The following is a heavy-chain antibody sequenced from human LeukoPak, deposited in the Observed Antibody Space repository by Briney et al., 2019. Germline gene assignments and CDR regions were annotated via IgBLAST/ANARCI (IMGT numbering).Heavy chain of an antibody. CDR2: IYTTGST. D-gene: IGHD2-15*01. Sequence: PAETLSLTCSVSGDSIDIYYRSWVRQSAGRGLEWLGRIYTTGSTKYNPALKSRVSMSVDTTKKQSSFKQMSMTTADTAVYYCSRDRPYSQWFDSWGQGTLVIVSS. V-gene: IGHV4-4*07. CDR3: SRDRPYSQWFDS. CDR1: GDSIDIYY. J-gene: IGHJ5*01.